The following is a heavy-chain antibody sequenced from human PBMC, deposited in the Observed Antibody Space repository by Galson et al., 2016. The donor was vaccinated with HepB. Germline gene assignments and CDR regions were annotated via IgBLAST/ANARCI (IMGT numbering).Heavy chain of an antibody. CDR1: GYTVSELS. J-gene: IGHJ4*02. CDR2: FRPEDGER. Sequence: SVKVSCKVSGYTVSELSMHWVRQAPGKGLEWMGGFRPEDGERIYAQKFQGRVTMTEDTSTDTAYMELSSLRSEDTAVYYGATDQRVLRMPIFDNWGQGTLVTVSS. D-gene: IGHD2/OR15-2a*01. CDR3: ATDQRVLRMPIFDN. V-gene: IGHV1-24*01.